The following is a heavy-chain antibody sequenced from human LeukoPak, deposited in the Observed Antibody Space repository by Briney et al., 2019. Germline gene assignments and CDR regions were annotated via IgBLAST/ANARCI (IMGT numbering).Heavy chain of an antibody. CDR2: IKQDGGER. Sequence: PGGSLRLSCTASGFTFDNYWMTWVRQPPGKGLEWVANIKQDGGERYYVDSVRGRFTISRDNSKNSLYLQMNSLRAEDTAVYYCARDTFGDYSFDYWGQGTLVTVSS. V-gene: IGHV3-7*01. D-gene: IGHD4-17*01. J-gene: IGHJ4*02. CDR3: ARDTFGDYSFDY. CDR1: GFTFDNYW.